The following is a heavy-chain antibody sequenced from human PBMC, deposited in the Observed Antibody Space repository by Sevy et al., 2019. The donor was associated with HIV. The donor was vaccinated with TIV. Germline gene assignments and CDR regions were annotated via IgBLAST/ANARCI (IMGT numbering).Heavy chain of an antibody. D-gene: IGHD3-3*01. CDR1: GFTFSSYW. J-gene: IGHJ6*02. CDR3: ASPTYYDFWSGSHYYGMDV. Sequence: GGSLRLSCAASGFTFSSYWMHWVRQAPRKGLVWVSRINSDGSSTSYADSVKGRFTISRDNAKNTLYLQMNSLRAEDTAVYYCASPTYYDFWSGSHYYGMDVWGQGTTVTVSS. CDR2: INSDGSST. V-gene: IGHV3-74*01.